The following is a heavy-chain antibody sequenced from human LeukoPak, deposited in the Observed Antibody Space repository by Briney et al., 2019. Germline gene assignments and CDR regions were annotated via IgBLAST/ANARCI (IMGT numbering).Heavy chain of an antibody. D-gene: IGHD3-10*01. Sequence: GGSLRLSCAASGFTFDDYAMHWVRQAPGKGLEWVSGISWNSGSIGYADSVKGRFTISRDNAKNSLYLQMNSLRAEDTALYYCAKDLNYRGPYGSALGYWDQGTLVTVSS. V-gene: IGHV3-9*01. CDR2: ISWNSGSI. CDR1: GFTFDDYA. CDR3: AKDLNYRGPYGSALGY. J-gene: IGHJ4*02.